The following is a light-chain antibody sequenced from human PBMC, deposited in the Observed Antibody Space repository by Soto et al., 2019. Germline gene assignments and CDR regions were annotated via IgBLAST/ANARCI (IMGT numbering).Light chain of an antibody. CDR1: QSVSSSY. CDR3: QKYNNWPPWT. Sequence: EIVSTQSPGTLPLSPGERATLSCRASQSVSSSYLAWYQQKPGQAPRLLIYGASTRATGIPDRFSGSGSGTEFTLTISRLQSEDFAVYYCQKYNNWPPWTVGQGTKVDIK. V-gene: IGKV3-15*01. CDR2: GAS. J-gene: IGKJ1*01.